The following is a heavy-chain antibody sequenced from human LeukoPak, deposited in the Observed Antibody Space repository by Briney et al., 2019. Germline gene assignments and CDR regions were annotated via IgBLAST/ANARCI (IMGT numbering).Heavy chain of an antibody. CDR2: INHSGST. Sequence: SETLSLTCAVYGGSFSGYYWSWIRQPPRKGLEWIGEINHSGSTNYNPSLKSRVTISVDTSKNQFSLKLSSVTAADTAVYYCARAQDKGSALGLAFDIWGQGTMVAVSS. CDR3: ARAQDKGSALGLAFDI. V-gene: IGHV4-34*01. CDR1: GGSFSGYY. D-gene: IGHD3-10*01. J-gene: IGHJ3*02.